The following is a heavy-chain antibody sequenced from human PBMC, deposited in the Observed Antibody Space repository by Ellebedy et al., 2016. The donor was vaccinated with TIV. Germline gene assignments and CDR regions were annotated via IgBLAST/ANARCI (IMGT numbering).Heavy chain of an antibody. V-gene: IGHV1-18*04. J-gene: IGHJ4*02. D-gene: IGHD6-6*01. CDR3: ARDTSSSADY. CDR1: GYTFTNYG. CDR2: ISGYTGDT. Sequence: AASVKVSCKTSGYTFTNYGMHWLRQAPGQGPEWMGWISGYTGDTHYAQKVQGRVSMITDTSTSTGYPELRSLRSDDTAVYYCARDTSSSADYWGQGTLVTVSS.